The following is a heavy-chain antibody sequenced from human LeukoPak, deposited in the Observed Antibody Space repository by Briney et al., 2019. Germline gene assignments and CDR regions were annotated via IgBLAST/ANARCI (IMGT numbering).Heavy chain of an antibody. CDR3: ARGSITILNYYFDY. Sequence: EGSLRLSCAASGFTFSDYYMSWIRQAPGKGLEWVSYISSSGSTIYYADSVKGRFTISRDNAKNSLYLQMNSLRAEDTAVYYCARGSITILNYYFDYWGQGTLVTVSS. CDR1: GFTFSDYY. CDR2: ISSSGSTI. V-gene: IGHV3-11*01. D-gene: IGHD3-9*01. J-gene: IGHJ4*02.